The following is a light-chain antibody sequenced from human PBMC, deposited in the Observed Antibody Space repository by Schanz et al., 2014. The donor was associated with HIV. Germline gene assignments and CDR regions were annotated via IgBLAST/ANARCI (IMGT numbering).Light chain of an antibody. CDR2: LNSDGSH. Sequence: QLVLTQSPSASASLGASVKLTCTLDSGHSRYAIAWHQQQSEKGPRYLMKLNSDGSHSKGDVIPDRFSGSSSGAERYLTISSLQSDDEADYYCQTWGSGNLVFGGGTKLTVL. CDR3: QTWGSGNLV. V-gene: IGLV4-69*01. J-gene: IGLJ2*01. CDR1: SGHSRYA.